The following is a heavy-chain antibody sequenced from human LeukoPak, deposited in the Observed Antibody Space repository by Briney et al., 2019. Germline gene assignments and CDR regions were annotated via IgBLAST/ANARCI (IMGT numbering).Heavy chain of an antibody. CDR1: GFTFSNYW. CDR2: IDNDGTFT. J-gene: IGHJ6*02. D-gene: IGHD6-19*01. Sequence: AGSLRLSCSASGFTFSNYWMHWAHQAPGKGLVWVTRIDNDGTFTNYADSVKGRFTISRDNAKNTLYLQMNGLRVEDTAVYYCIRGSNAWNGMDVWGQGTTVTVSS. V-gene: IGHV3-74*01. CDR3: IRGSNAWNGMDV.